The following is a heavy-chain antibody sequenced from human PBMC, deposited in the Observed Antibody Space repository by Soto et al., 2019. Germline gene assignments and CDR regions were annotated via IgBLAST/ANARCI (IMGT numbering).Heavy chain of an antibody. CDR2: LSYSGST. CDR3: ARHDYSNFHFNY. Sequence: LVTLCLTCSVAGAYSSGNYWRWIRKPPGKGLEWIGYLSYSGSTNYNPSLKSRVTISVDTSKSQFSLNLSSVTAADTALYYCARHDYSNFHFNYWGQGTLVARSS. CDR1: GAYSSGNY. J-gene: IGHJ4*02. V-gene: IGHV4-59*01. D-gene: IGHD4-4*01.